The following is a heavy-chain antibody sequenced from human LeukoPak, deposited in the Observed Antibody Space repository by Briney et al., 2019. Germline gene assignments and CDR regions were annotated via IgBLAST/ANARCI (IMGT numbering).Heavy chain of an antibody. J-gene: IGHJ4*02. Sequence: GGSLRLSCAASGFTFSSYGMHWVRQAPGKGLEWVAFIRYDGSNKYYADSVKGRFTISRDNSKNTLYLQMNSLRAEDTAVYYCAKGRGIVVVPAATPIGYWGQGTLVTVSS. V-gene: IGHV3-30*02. CDR3: AKGRGIVVVPAATPIGY. CDR2: IRYDGSNK. CDR1: GFTFSSYG. D-gene: IGHD2-2*01.